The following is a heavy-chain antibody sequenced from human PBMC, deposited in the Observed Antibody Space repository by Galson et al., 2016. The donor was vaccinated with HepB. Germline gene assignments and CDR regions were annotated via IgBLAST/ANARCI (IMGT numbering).Heavy chain of an antibody. J-gene: IGHJ6*02. D-gene: IGHD1-26*01. V-gene: IGHV6-1*01. CDR3: ARDSGYRGTYFVAAYYYGMDV. CDR2: TYYRSKWYN. Sequence: CAISGDSVSSNSAAWNWIRQSPSRGLEWLGRTYYRSKWYNDYAVSVQSRITINPDTSKNQLSLQLNSVTPEGTAVYYCARDSGYRGTYFVAAYYYGMDVWGQGTTVTVSS. CDR1: GDSVSSNSAA.